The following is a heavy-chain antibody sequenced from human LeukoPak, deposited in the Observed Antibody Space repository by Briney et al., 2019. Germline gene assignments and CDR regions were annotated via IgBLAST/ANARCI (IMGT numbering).Heavy chain of an antibody. V-gene: IGHV3-23*01. CDR3: AKQRSEVVVAATNY. Sequence: GGSLRLSCAASGFTFSSYAMTWVRQAPGKGLEWVSSITGGGDTTYYADSVRGRFTISRDNSKNTLSVQMNSLRAEDTAVCYCAKQRSEVVVAATNYWGQGTLVTVSS. CDR2: ITGGGDTT. CDR1: GFTFSSYA. D-gene: IGHD2-15*01. J-gene: IGHJ4*02.